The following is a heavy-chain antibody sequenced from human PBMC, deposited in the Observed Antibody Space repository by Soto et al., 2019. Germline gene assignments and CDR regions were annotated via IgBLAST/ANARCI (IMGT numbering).Heavy chain of an antibody. CDR1: GFTFSNYW. V-gene: IGHV3-7*05. J-gene: IGHJ3*02. D-gene: IGHD2-21*02. CDR3: ARDESQYCGGDCYLDAFDI. CDR2: INQDGSVK. Sequence: PGGSLRLSCAASGFTFSNYWMTWVRQAPGKGLEWVANINQDGSVKHYVDSVKGRFTISRDNAKNSLYLQMNSLRAEDTAVYYCARDESQYCGGDCYLDAFDIWGQGTMVTVSS.